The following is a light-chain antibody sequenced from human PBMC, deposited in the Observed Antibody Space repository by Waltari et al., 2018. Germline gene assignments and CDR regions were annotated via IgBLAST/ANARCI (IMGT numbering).Light chain of an antibody. CDR2: RND. J-gene: IGLJ1*01. CDR1: SSHIGSNF. CDR3: AAWDDSLTGFV. Sequence: QSVLTQPPSASGTPGQRVTISCSGSSSHIGSNFVYWYQQLPGTAPKLLSYRNDMRPSGVPDRFSGSKSDTSASLAISDLRSEDEADYYCAAWDDSLTGFVFGTGTEVTAL. V-gene: IGLV1-47*01.